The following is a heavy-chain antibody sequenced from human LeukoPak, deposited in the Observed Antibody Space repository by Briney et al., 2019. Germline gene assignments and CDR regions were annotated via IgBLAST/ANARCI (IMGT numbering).Heavy chain of an antibody. CDR2: IHNVGST. J-gene: IGHJ4*02. CDR3: ARRPGIVGAQAD. CDR1: GGSVSNGIYY. Sequence: PSETLSHTCTVSGGSVSNGIYYWGWIRQPPGKGLEWIGGIHNVGSTYYNPSLKSRVTVSVDTSKNQFSLKLSSVTAADTAVYYCARRPGIVGAQADWGQGTLVTVSS. D-gene: IGHD1-26*01. V-gene: IGHV4-39*01.